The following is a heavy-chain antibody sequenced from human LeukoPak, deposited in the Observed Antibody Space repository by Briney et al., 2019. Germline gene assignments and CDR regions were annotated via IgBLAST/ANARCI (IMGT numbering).Heavy chain of an antibody. D-gene: IGHD3-10*01. CDR3: AHSRDDMVRGYFDY. J-gene: IGHJ4*02. V-gene: IGHV2-5*02. CDR2: IYWDDDK. CDR1: GFSLSTSGVG. Sequence: SGPTLVKPTQTLTLTCTSSGFSLSTSGVGVGWIRQPPGKALEWLALIYWDDDKRYSPSLKSRLTITKDTSKNQVVLTMTNMDPVDTATYYCAHSRDDMVRGYFDYWGQGTLVTVSS.